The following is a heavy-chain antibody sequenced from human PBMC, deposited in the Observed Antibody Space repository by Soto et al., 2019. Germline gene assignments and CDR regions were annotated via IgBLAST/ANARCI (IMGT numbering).Heavy chain of an antibody. Sequence: GGSLRLSCAASGFTFSSCAMSWIRQAPGKGLEWVSSISSSSSYTNYADSVKGRFTISRDNAKNSLYLQMNSLRAEDTAVYYCASGTYSSFQHWGQGTLVTVSS. CDR2: ISSSSSYT. V-gene: IGHV3-11*03. CDR3: ASGTYSSFQH. D-gene: IGHD1-26*01. J-gene: IGHJ1*01. CDR1: GFTFSSCA.